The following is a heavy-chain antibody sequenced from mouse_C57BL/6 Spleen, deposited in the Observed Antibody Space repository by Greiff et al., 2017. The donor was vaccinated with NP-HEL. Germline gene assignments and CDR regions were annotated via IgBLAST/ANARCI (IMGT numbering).Heavy chain of an antibody. CDR2: IYPRSGNT. V-gene: IGHV1-81*01. D-gene: IGHD1-1*01. J-gene: IGHJ4*01. CDR1: GYTFTSYG. Sequence: QVQLKESGAELARPGASVKLSCKASGYTFTSYGISWVKQSTGQGLEWIGEIYPRSGNTYYNEKFKGKATLTADKSSSTAYMELRSLTSEDSAVYFCARWTVAPMDYWGQGTSVTVSS. CDR3: ARWTVAPMDY.